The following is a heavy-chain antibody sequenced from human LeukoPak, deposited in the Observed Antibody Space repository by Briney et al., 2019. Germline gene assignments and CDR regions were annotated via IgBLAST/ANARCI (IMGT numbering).Heavy chain of an antibody. D-gene: IGHD3-22*01. CDR2: ISSSGST. J-gene: IGHJ3*02. Sequence: SQTLSLTCTVSGDSISSGDYYWSWIRQPAGKGLEWIGRISSSGSTNHNPSLKSRVTISVDTSKNQFSLKLSSVTAADTAVYFCARGPYSYDSSGAFDIWGQGTMVTVSS. CDR3: ARGPYSYDSSGAFDI. CDR1: GDSISSGDYY. V-gene: IGHV4-61*02.